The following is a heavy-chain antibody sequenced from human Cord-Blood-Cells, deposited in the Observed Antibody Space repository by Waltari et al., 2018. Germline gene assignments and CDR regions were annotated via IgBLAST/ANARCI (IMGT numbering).Heavy chain of an antibody. CDR3: ARHLPGSRWHPYYYYGMDV. D-gene: IGHD6-13*01. J-gene: IGHJ6*02. CDR2: IYYSGST. V-gene: IGHV4-59*08. Sequence: QVQLQESGPGLVKPSETLSLTCTVSGGSISSYYWSWIRQPPGKGLEWIGYIYYSGSTNYNPSLKSRVTISVDTSKNQFSLKLSSVTAADTAVYYCARHLPGSRWHPYYYYGMDVWGQGTTVTVSS. CDR1: GGSISSYY.